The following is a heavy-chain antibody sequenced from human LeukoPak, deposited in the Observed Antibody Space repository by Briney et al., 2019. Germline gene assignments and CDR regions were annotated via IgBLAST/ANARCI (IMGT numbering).Heavy chain of an antibody. CDR1: GGSISSSNW. D-gene: IGHD6-13*01. Sequence: PSETLSLTCAVSGGSISSSNWWSWVHQPPGKGLEWIGEIYRSGSANYNPSLKSRVTISVDKSKNQFSLRLSSVTAADTAVYYCARVTGYVMEDYFDYWGQGTLVTVSS. CDR2: IYRSGSA. J-gene: IGHJ4*02. V-gene: IGHV4-4*02. CDR3: ARVTGYVMEDYFDY.